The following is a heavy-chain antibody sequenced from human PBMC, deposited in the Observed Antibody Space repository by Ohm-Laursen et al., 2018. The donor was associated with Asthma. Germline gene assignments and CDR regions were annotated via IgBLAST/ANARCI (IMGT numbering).Heavy chain of an antibody. CDR1: GFTFSDYY. CDR3: AREYGDYPLLGYGMDV. CDR2: ISSSSSYT. Sequence: GSLRLSCSASGFTFSDYYMSWIRQAPGKGLEWVSYISSSSSYTNYADSVKGRFTISRDNTKNSLYLQMNSLRAEDTAVYYCAREYGDYPLLGYGMDVWGQGTTVTFS. J-gene: IGHJ6*02. V-gene: IGHV3-11*06. D-gene: IGHD4-17*01.